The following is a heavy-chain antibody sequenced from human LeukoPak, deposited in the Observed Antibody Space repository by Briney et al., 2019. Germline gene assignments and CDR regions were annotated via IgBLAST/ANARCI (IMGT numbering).Heavy chain of an antibody. Sequence: SVKVSCKASGGTFSSYAISWVRQAPGQGLEWMGRIIPIFGIVNYAQKFQGRVTITSDESTSTAYMELSSLRSEDTALYSCAKGSGSYCSGGNCFRPDVWGKGTTVTVSS. CDR1: GGTFSSYA. J-gene: IGHJ6*03. V-gene: IGHV1-69*13. CDR3: AKGSGSYCSGGNCFRPDV. D-gene: IGHD2-15*01. CDR2: IIPIFGIV.